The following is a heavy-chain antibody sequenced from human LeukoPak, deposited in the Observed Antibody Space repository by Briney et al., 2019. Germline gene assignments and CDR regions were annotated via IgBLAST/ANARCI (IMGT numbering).Heavy chain of an antibody. CDR1: GDSISSSTYY. D-gene: IGHD6-13*01. Sequence: SETLSLTCSVSGDSISSSTYYWGWIRQPLGKGLEWIGSIYYSGSTYYNPSLKSRVTISIDTSKNQFSLKLSSVTAADTAVYYCARRGSSFFDYWGQGILVTVSS. V-gene: IGHV4-39*01. CDR2: IYYSGST. J-gene: IGHJ4*02. CDR3: ARRGSSFFDY.